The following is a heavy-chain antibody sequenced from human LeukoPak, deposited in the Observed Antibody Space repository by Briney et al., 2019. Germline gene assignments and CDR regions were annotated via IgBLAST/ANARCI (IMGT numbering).Heavy chain of an antibody. CDR1: GFTFSSYG. D-gene: IGHD2-2*01. CDR3: AKGVYREFDY. CDR2: IAYDGSNA. Sequence: PGRSLRLSCAASGFTFSSYGMHWVRQAPGKGLEWVAVIAYDGSNAYYADSVKGRFFISRDNSKNTLYLQMNSLRAEDTAVYFCAKGVYREFDYWGQGTLVTVSS. V-gene: IGHV3-30*18. J-gene: IGHJ4*02.